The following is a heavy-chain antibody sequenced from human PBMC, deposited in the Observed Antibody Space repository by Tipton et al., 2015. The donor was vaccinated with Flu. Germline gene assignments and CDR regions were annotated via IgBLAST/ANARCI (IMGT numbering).Heavy chain of an antibody. CDR3: ARGTYGGGDY. J-gene: IGHJ4*02. CDR1: GGPFSGYY. V-gene: IGHV4-34*01. CDR2: INHSGST. Sequence: LRLSCAVYGGPFSGYYWSWIRQPPGKGLEWIGEINHSGSTNYNPSLKSRVTISVDTSKNQFSLKLSSVTAADTAVYYCARGTYGGGDYWGQGTLVTVSS. D-gene: IGHD4-23*01.